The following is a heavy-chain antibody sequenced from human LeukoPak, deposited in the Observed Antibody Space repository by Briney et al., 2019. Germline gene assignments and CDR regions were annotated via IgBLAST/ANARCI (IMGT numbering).Heavy chain of an antibody. D-gene: IGHD3-3*01. V-gene: IGHV1-18*01. CDR3: ARVDDYYDFWSGNN. CDR1: GYTFTSYG. CDR2: ISAYNGNT. J-gene: IGHJ4*02. Sequence: ASVKVSCKASGYTFTSYGISWVRQAPGQGLEWMGWISAYNGNTNYAQKLQGGVTMTTDTSTSTAYMELRSLRSDDTAVYYCARVDDYYDFWSGNNWGQGTLVTVSS.